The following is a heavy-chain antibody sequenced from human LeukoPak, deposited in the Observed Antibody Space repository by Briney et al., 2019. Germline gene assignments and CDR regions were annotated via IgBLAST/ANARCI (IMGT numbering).Heavy chain of an antibody. Sequence: GGSLRLSCAASGFPFSSYSMNWVRQAPGKGLEWVSYISASGGNMYYLEAVKGRFTVSRDNAMNSLFLQMNRPRAEDTAIYYCVRVKGTYFDFWGQGTLVTVSS. D-gene: IGHD1-1*01. J-gene: IGHJ4*02. V-gene: IGHV3-48*01. CDR2: ISASGGNM. CDR3: VRVKGTYFDF. CDR1: GFPFSSYS.